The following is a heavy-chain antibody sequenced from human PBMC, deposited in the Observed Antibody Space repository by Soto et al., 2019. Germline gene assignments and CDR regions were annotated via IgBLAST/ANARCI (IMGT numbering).Heavy chain of an antibody. CDR1: GFTFSSYA. CDR2: ISGSAGST. CDR3: AKTGWLLPFDY. J-gene: IGHJ4*02. D-gene: IGHD1-26*01. V-gene: IGHV3-23*01. Sequence: EVQLLESGGGLVQPGGSLRLSCAASGFTFSSYAMSWVRQAPGKGLEWVSAISGSAGSTYYADSVKGRFTISRDNSKNTLYLQMNSLRAVDTAVYHCAKTGWLLPFDYWGQGTLVTVSS.